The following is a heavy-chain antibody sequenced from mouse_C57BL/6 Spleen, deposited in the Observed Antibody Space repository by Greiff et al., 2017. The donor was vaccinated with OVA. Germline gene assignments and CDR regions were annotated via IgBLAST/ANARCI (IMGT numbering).Heavy chain of an antibody. J-gene: IGHJ2*01. CDR1: GYTFTSYT. CDR3: ARRTLANWDY. D-gene: IGHD4-1*01. Sequence: VQLQESGAELARPGASVKMSCKASGYTFTSYTMHWVKQRPGQGLEWIGYINPSSGYTKYNQKFKDKATLTADKSSSTAYMQLSSLTSEDSAVYYCARRTLANWDYWGQGTTLTVSS. CDR2: INPSSGYT. V-gene: IGHV1-4*01.